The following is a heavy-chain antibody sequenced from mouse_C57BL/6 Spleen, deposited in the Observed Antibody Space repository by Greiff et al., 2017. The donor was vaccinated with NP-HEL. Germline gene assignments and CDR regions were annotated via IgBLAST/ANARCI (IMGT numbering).Heavy chain of an antibody. V-gene: IGHV1-82*01. J-gene: IGHJ1*03. Sequence: QVQLKQSGPELVKPGASVKISCKASGYAFSSSWMNWVKQRPGKGLEWIGRIYPGDGDTNYNGKFKGKATLTADKSSSTAYMQLSSLTSEDSAVYFWARTGLLGSWYFDVWGTGTTVTVSS. CDR1: GYAFSSSW. CDR3: ARTGLLGSWYFDV. CDR2: IYPGDGDT. D-gene: IGHD2-3*01.